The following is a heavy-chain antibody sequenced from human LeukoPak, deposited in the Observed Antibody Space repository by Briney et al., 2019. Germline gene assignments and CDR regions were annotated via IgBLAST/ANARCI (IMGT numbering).Heavy chain of an antibody. J-gene: IGHJ5*02. CDR2: ISGSGGST. Sequence: GGSLRLACAASGFTFSSYAMSWARQAPGKGLEWVSAISGSGGSTYYADSVKGRFTISRDNSKNTLYLQMNSLRAEDTAVYYCAKDMYYDILTGYYMGYDWFDPWGQGTLVTVSS. V-gene: IGHV3-23*01. D-gene: IGHD3-9*01. CDR3: AKDMYYDILTGYYMGYDWFDP. CDR1: GFTFSSYA.